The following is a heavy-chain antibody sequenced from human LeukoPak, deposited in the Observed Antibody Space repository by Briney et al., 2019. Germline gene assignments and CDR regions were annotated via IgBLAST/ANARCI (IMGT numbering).Heavy chain of an antibody. CDR1: GGTFSSYA. D-gene: IGHD4-23*01. CDR2: IIPIFGTA. Sequence: GASVTVSCKASGGTFSSYAISWVRQAPRQGLEWMGGIIPIFGTANYAQKFQGRVTITADESTSTAYMELSSLRSEDTAVYYCAVVHDYGGKITGYYGMDVWGQGTTVTVSS. J-gene: IGHJ6*02. CDR3: AVVHDYGGKITGYYGMDV. V-gene: IGHV1-69*13.